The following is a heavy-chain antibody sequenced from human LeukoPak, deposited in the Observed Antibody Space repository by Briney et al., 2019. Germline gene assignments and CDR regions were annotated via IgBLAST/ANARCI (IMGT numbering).Heavy chain of an antibody. CDR1: GFTFSKSA. CDR2: ISGSGRST. D-gene: IGHD2-2*01. J-gene: IGHJ4*02. V-gene: IGHV3-23*01. CDR3: AESMPDVPARGDY. Sequence: GGSLRLSCAASGFTFSKSAMSWVRQAPGKGLEWVSAISGSGRSTYYADSVKGRFTISRDNSKNTLYLQMNSLRAEDTAVYYCAESMPDVPARGDYWGQGTLVTVSS.